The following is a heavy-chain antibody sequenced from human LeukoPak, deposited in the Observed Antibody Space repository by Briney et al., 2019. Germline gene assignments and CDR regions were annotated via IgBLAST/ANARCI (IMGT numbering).Heavy chain of an antibody. V-gene: IGHV1-69*01. CDR2: IIPIFGTT. D-gene: IGHD3-22*01. CDR1: GGTFSSYA. CDR3: ARDSRHYYDTSGYHHYFDY. J-gene: IGHJ4*02. Sequence: GASVKVSCKASGGTFSSYAISWVRQAPGQGLEWMGGIIPIFGTTNYAQKFQGRVTITADESTSTAYMELSSLRSDDTAVYYCARDSRHYYDTSGYHHYFDYWDQGTLVTVSP.